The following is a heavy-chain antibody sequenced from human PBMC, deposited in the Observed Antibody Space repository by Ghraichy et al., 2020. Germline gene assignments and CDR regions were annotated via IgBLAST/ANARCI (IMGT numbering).Heavy chain of an antibody. Sequence: GGSLRLSCAASGFTFSDYYMSWIRQAPGKGLEWVSYISSSGSTIYYADSVKGRFTISRDNAKNSLYLQMNSLRGEDTAVYYCAGSRMLISVTGGDYFDYWGRGTLVTVSS. D-gene: IGHD4-17*01. CDR1: GFTFSDYY. V-gene: IGHV3-11*01. CDR3: AGSRMLISVTGGDYFDY. J-gene: IGHJ4*02. CDR2: ISSSGSTI.